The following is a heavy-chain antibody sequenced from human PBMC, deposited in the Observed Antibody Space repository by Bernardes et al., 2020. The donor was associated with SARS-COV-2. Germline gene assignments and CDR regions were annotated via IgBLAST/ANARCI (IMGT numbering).Heavy chain of an antibody. D-gene: IGHD5-12*01. V-gene: IGHV3-33*01. CDR2: IWYDGSEE. CDR3: ARDAPLMATIPYNRFDS. J-gene: IGHJ5*01. Sequence: GGSLRLSCAGSGFTFSSYGMNWVRQAPGKGLEWVAVIWYDGSEEYYAKSVKGRFTISRDNSKNTLHLQMNSLRVEDTAMYYCARDAPLMATIPYNRFDSWGQGTLVTVSS. CDR1: GFTFSSYG.